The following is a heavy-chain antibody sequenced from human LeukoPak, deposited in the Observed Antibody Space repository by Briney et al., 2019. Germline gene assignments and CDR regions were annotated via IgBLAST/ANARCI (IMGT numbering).Heavy chain of an antibody. Sequence: PSETLSLTCTVSGGSISSSSYYWGWSRQPPGKGLEWIGSIYYSGSTYYNPSLKSRVTISVDTSKNQFSLRLSSVTAADTAVYYCARHANSGGSSGYNWYFDLWGRGTLVTVSS. CDR3: ARHANSGGSSGYNWYFDL. V-gene: IGHV4-39*01. CDR1: GGSISSSSYY. CDR2: IYYSGST. J-gene: IGHJ2*01. D-gene: IGHD3-22*01.